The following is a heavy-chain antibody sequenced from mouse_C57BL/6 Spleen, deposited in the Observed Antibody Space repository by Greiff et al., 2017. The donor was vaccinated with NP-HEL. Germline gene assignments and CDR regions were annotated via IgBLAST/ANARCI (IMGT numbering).Heavy chain of an antibody. CDR2: INPSTGGT. Sequence: VQLKESGPELVKPGASVKISCKASGYSFTGYYMHWVKQSSEKSLEWIGEINPSTGGTSYNQKFKGKATLTVDKSSSTAYMQLKSLTSEDSAVYYCARPSLVVPHYFDYWGQGTTLTVSS. V-gene: IGHV1-43*01. CDR1: GYSFTGYY. J-gene: IGHJ2*01. D-gene: IGHD1-1*01. CDR3: ARPSLVVPHYFDY.